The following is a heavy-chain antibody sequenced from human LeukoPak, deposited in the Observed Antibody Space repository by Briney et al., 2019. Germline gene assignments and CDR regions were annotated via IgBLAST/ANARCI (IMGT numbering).Heavy chain of an antibody. Sequence: ASVKVSCEASGYTFTSYDINWVRQATGQGLEWMGWMNPNSGNTGYAQKFQGRVTMTRNTSISTAYMELSSLRSEDTAVYYCARAYCSSTSCYFWIYYYYGMDVWGQGATVTVSS. J-gene: IGHJ6*02. D-gene: IGHD2-2*01. CDR2: MNPNSGNT. CDR3: ARAYCSSTSCYFWIYYYYGMDV. V-gene: IGHV1-8*01. CDR1: GYTFTSYD.